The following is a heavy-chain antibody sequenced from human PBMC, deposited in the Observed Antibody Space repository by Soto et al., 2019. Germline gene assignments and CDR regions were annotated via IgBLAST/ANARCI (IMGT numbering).Heavy chain of an antibody. D-gene: IGHD3-10*01. CDR1: VVTFCRSR. J-gene: IGHJ6*02. Sequence: APPRSYARPVVTFCRSRMSPDQQEPRKGVGGGGVISYDGSNKYYADSVKGRFTISRDNSKNTLYLQMNSLRAEDTAVYYCAKDRLGKYGSGSYYKTYYYYYYGMDVWGQGTTVTVSS. V-gene: IGHV3-30*18. CDR3: AKDRLGKYGSGSYYKTYYYYYYGMDV. CDR2: ISYDGSNK.